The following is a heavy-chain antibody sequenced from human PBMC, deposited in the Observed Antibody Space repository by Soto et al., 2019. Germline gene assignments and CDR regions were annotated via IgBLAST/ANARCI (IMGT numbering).Heavy chain of an antibody. CDR1: GGSISGSY. V-gene: IGHV4-59*01. CDR2: IHYSGST. J-gene: IGHJ4*02. D-gene: IGHD2-15*01. Sequence: PSETLSLTCTVSGGSISGSYWSWIRQTPGKVLEWIGYIHYSGSTNYNSSLKSRVTMSVDSAKNQFSLELNSVSAADTAVYFCAKYRRTDAEGYSFDYWGQGALVTVSS. CDR3: AKYRRTDAEGYSFDY.